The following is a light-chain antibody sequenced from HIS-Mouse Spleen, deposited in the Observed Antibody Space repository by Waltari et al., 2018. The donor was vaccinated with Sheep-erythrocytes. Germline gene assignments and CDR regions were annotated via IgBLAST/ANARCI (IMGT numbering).Light chain of an antibody. CDR3: CSYAGSSTPWV. Sequence: QSALTQPASVSGSPGQSITISCTGTSSHVGSYNLVSRYQQHPGKAPKLMIYEGSKRPSGVSNRFSGSKSGNTASLTISGLQAEDEADYYCCSYAGSSTPWVFGGGTKLTVL. CDR2: EGS. J-gene: IGLJ3*02. CDR1: SSHVGSYNL. V-gene: IGLV2-23*01.